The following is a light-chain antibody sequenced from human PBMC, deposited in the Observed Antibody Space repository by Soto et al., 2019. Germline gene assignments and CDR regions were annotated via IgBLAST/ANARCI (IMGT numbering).Light chain of an antibody. Sequence: EIVMTQSPATLSVSPGERASLSCRASQSVGSKLAWYQHKPGQAPRLLIYDASTRATGFPVRFSGSGSGTEFTLTISSLQPEDFAVYYCQQYNNWPPFTFGPGTKVDIK. V-gene: IGKV3-15*01. CDR3: QQYNNWPPFT. J-gene: IGKJ3*01. CDR1: QSVGSK. CDR2: DAS.